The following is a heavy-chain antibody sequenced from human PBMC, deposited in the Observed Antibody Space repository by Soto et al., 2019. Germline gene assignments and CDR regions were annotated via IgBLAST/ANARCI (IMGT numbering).Heavy chain of an antibody. D-gene: IGHD3-22*01. CDR1: GVSISSGGYY. J-gene: IGHJ4*02. CDR2: ISYSGNT. V-gene: IGHV4-31*03. Sequence: QVQLQESGPGLVKPSQTLSLTCTVSGVSISSGGYYWSWIRQHPGKGLEWIGYISYSGNTYYNPSLKSRVTISVDTSKNQFSLKLSSVTAADTAVYYCARQRGGGYYRNYFDCWGQGTLVTVSS. CDR3: ARQRGGGYYRNYFDC.